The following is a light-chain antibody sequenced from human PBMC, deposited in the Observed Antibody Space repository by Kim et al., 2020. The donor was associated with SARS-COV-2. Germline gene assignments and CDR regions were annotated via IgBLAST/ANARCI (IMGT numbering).Light chain of an antibody. V-gene: IGLV1-40*01. J-gene: IGLJ3*02. CDR3: QSYDSSLSGWL. Sequence: VTCSCTGGYSNIGAGYDVHWYQQLPRTAPKLLIFANINRPSGVPDRFSGSRSGTSASLAITGLQAEDEADYYCQSYDSSLSGWLFGGGTQLTVL. CDR2: ANI. CDR1: YSNIGAGYD.